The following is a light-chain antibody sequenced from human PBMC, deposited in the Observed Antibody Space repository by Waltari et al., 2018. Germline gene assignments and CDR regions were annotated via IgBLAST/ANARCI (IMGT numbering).Light chain of an antibody. J-gene: IGLJ3*02. CDR3: SSYTTSRTWV. Sequence: WFKQHQGKAPKLIIDDAITVPSVTSDRFSGSKSGNTASLTISGLQAEDEADYYCSSYTTSRTWVFGGGTKLTVL. V-gene: IGLV2-14*03. CDR2: DAI.